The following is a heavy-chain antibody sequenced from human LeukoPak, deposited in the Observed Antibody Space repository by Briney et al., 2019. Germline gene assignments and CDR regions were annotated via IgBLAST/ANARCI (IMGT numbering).Heavy chain of an antibody. CDR1: GFTFSSYA. V-gene: IGHV3-30-3*01. Sequence: GRSLRLSCAASGFTFSSYAMHWVRQAPGKGLEWVAVISYDGSNKYYADSVKGRFTISRDNSKNTLYLQINSLRAEDTAVYYCARAARRGSGWYDGVDYWGQGTLVTVSS. J-gene: IGHJ4*02. CDR2: ISYDGSNK. CDR3: ARAARRGSGWYDGVDY. D-gene: IGHD6-19*01.